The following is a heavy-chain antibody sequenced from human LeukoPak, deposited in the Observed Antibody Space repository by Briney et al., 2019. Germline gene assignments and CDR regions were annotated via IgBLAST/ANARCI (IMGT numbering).Heavy chain of an antibody. D-gene: IGHD2-8*02. V-gene: IGHV1-8*03. CDR3: ARARLVRGPVTPLYYFDY. CDR2: MNPNSANT. J-gene: IGHJ4*02. Sequence: GASVTVSFTSSVYTFNTYDINWVRHATRQRPERMGWMNPNSANTGYTQKYQGRVTLTTNTSISTAYMELNGLRSDDTAVYYCARARLVRGPVTPLYYFDYWGQGVLVTVSS. CDR1: VYTFNTYD.